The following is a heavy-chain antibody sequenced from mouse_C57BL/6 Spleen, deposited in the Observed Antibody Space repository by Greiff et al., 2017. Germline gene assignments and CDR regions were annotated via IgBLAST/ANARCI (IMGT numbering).Heavy chain of an antibody. J-gene: IGHJ3*01. CDR3: TTHYSNSFFAY. Sequence: VQLQQSGAELVRPGASVKLSCTASGFNIKDDYMHWVKQRPEQGLEWIGWIDPENGDTEYASKFQGKATITADTSSNTAYLQLSSLTSEDTAGYYCTTHYSNSFFAYWGQGTLVTVSA. D-gene: IGHD2-5*01. CDR1: GFNIKDDY. CDR2: IDPENGDT. V-gene: IGHV14-4*01.